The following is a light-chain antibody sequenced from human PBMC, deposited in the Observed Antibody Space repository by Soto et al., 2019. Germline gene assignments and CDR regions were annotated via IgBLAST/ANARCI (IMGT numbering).Light chain of an antibody. CDR3: QQYGHSPRT. CDR1: QTISSN. J-gene: IGKJ1*01. CDR2: GAS. V-gene: IGKV3-20*01. Sequence: ETVLTQSPATLSVSPGERATLSCRASQTISSNLAWYQQKPGQAPRLLIYGASSRATGIPDRFSGSGSGTDFTLTISRLEPEDFAVYYCQQYGHSPRTFGQGTKVDIK.